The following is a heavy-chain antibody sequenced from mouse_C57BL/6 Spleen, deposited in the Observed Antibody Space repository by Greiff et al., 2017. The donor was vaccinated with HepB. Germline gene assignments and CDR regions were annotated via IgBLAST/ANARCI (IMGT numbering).Heavy chain of an antibody. CDR3: ARRGITTVVATGRDYAMDY. CDR1: GYTFPSYW. J-gene: IGHJ4*01. Sequence: QVQLQQPGAELVMPGASVKLSCKASGYTFPSYWMHWVKQRPGQGLEWIGEIDPSDSYTNYNQKFKGKSTLTVDNSSSTAYMQLSSLTSEDSAVYYCARRGITTVVATGRDYAMDYWGQGTSVTVSS. V-gene: IGHV1-69*01. D-gene: IGHD1-1*01. CDR2: IDPSDSYT.